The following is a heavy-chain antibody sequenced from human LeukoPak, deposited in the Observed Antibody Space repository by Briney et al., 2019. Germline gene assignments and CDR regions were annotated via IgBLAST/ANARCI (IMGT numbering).Heavy chain of an antibody. CDR2: IYTSGSI. D-gene: IGHD3-3*01. CDR3: ARDQYDFWNYYMDV. Sequence: SETLSLTCTVSGGSISSGSYYWSWIRQPAGKGLEWIGRIYTSGSINYNPSLKSRVTISVDTSKNQFSLKLSSVTAADTAVYYCARDQYDFWNYYMDVWGKGTTVTVSS. V-gene: IGHV4-61*02. CDR1: GGSISSGSYY. J-gene: IGHJ6*03.